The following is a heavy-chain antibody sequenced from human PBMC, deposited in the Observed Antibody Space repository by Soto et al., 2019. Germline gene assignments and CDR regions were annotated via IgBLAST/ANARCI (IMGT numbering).Heavy chain of an antibody. V-gene: IGHV3-49*03. J-gene: IGHJ4*01. CDR1: GFTFGDYA. CDR3: TRVGGYCSGGSCYQFDY. Sequence: GGSLRLSCTASGFTFGDYAMSWFRQAPGKGLEWVGFIRSKAYGGTAEYAASVKGRFTISRDDSKSFAYLQMNSLKTEDTAVYYCTRVGGYCSGGSCYQFDYWGHGTLVTVSS. D-gene: IGHD2-15*01. CDR2: IRSKAYGGTA.